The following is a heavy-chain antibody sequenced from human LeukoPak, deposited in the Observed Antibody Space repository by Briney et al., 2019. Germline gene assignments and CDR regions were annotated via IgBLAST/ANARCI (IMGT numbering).Heavy chain of an antibody. Sequence: AGTLSLTCAPTEFTSGDYAMHWSHQVPRKAPEWVCLISGDGGTIYYAGSVKGRFTISRDNNKNSLYLQMDSLRTEDTALYFCTKVKLGYNYYFESWGQGTLVTVSS. D-gene: IGHD5-12*01. CDR1: EFTSGDYA. J-gene: IGHJ4*02. V-gene: IGHV3-43*02. CDR2: ISGDGGTI. CDR3: TKVKLGYNYYFES.